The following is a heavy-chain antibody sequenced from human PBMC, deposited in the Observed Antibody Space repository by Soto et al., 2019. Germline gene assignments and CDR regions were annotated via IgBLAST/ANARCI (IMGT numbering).Heavy chain of an antibody. J-gene: IGHJ4*02. CDR3: AKVPQWLSTYCFDY. CDR2: ISGSGGST. CDR1: GLTFSSYA. Sequence: GGSLRLSCAASGLTFSSYAMSWVRQAPGKGLEWVSAISGSGGSTYYADSVKGRFTTSRDNSKNTLYLQMNSLRAEDTAIYYCAKVPQWLSTYCFDYWGQGALVTVSS. D-gene: IGHD3-22*01. V-gene: IGHV3-23*01.